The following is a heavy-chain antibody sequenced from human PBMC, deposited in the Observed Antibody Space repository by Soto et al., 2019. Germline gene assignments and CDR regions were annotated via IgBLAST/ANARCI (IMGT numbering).Heavy chain of an antibody. J-gene: IGHJ3*01. D-gene: IGHD1-26*01. Sequence: PGGSLRLSCAASGFSFSSYGMHWVRQAPGKGLDWVAVIWDDGSNKYYAESVKGRFTISRDNSKNTLYVQMNSLTVEDTAVYYCAGAQYTGSYFDACDVWGQGTMVTVSS. CDR1: GFSFSSYG. V-gene: IGHV3-33*03. CDR2: IWDDGSNK. CDR3: AGAQYTGSYFDACDV.